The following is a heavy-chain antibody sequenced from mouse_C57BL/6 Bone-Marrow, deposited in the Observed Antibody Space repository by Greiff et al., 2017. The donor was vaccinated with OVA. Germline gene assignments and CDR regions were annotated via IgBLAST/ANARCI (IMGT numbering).Heavy chain of an antibody. D-gene: IGHD2-13*01. CDR3: ARQGLYAMDY. Sequence: DVKLVESGGGLVQPGGSLKLSCAASGFTFSDYGMAWVRQAPRKGPEWVAFISHLAYSIYYADTVTGRFTLSRENAKNTLYLEMSSLRSEDTAMYYCARQGLYAMDYWGQGTSVTVSS. J-gene: IGHJ4*01. V-gene: IGHV5-15*01. CDR1: GFTFSDYG. CDR2: ISHLAYSI.